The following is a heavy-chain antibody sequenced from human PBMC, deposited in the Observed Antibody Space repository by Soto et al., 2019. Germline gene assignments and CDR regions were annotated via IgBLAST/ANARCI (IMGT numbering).Heavy chain of an antibody. J-gene: IGHJ6*02. CDR2: ISAYNGNT. CDR3: ASSFLGNRYSSGLDYYYAMDV. V-gene: IGHV1-18*01. Sequence: QVQLVQSGAEVKKPGASVKVSCKASGYTFTSYGISWVRQAPGQGLEWMGWISAYNGNTNYAQKLQGRGTITTSTSTSTAYRELRSLRSDDTAVYSCASSFLGNRYSSGLDYYYAMDVWGQGTTVTVSS. D-gene: IGHD3-3*01. CDR1: GYTFTSYG.